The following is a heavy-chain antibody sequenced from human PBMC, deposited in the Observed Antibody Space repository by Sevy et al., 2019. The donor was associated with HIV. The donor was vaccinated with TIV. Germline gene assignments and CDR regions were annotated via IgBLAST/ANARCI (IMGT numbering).Heavy chain of an antibody. Sequence: GGSLRLSCAASGFTFSNAWMSWVRQAPGKGLEWVGHIKSKTDGGTTDYAAPVKGRFTISRDDSKNTRYLQMNSLKTEDTAVYYCTTYYAYVWRSYRPLDYYYSMDVWGQGTTVTVSS. V-gene: IGHV3-15*01. CDR2: IKSKTDGGTT. CDR1: GFTFSNAW. CDR3: TTYYAYVWRSYRPLDYYYSMDV. J-gene: IGHJ6*02. D-gene: IGHD3-16*02.